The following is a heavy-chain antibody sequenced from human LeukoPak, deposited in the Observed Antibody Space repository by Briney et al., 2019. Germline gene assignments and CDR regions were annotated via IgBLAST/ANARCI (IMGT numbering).Heavy chain of an antibody. Sequence: SETLSLTCTVPGGFISTHYWSWIRQPAGEGLQWIGRISTTGSTNYNPSLSSRVTMSIDTSKNQFSLKLRSVTAADTAVYYCAREVEMATQFDYWGQGTLVTVSS. CDR2: ISTTGST. V-gene: IGHV4-4*07. J-gene: IGHJ4*02. D-gene: IGHD5-24*01. CDR3: AREVEMATQFDY. CDR1: GGFISTHY.